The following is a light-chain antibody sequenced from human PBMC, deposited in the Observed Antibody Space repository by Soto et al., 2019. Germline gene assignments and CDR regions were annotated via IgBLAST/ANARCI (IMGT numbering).Light chain of an antibody. Sequence: EIVMTQSPATLSVSPGDRATLSCRASTSVSSSLAWYQQIPGQAPRLLIYDASTRATGIPARFGGSGSGTEFTLTISSLQSEDFAVSYCQQYNNWPPLTFGGGTKVELK. CDR3: QQYNNWPPLT. CDR2: DAS. CDR1: TSVSSS. V-gene: IGKV3-15*01. J-gene: IGKJ4*01.